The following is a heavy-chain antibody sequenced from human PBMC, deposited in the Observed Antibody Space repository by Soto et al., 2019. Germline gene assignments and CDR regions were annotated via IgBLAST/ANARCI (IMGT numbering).Heavy chain of an antibody. J-gene: IGHJ4*02. CDR3: AASFHRGPPAYYSDY. V-gene: IGHV4-31*03. D-gene: IGHD3-10*01. Sequence: QVQLQESGPGLVKPSQTLSLTCTVSGGSISSGGYYWSWIRQHPGKGLEWIGYIYYSGSTYYNPSLKRRVTISVATSKNPLSLKLSSVTAADTAVYYCAASFHRGPPAYYSDYWGQGTLVTVSS. CDR1: GGSISSGGYY. CDR2: IYYSGST.